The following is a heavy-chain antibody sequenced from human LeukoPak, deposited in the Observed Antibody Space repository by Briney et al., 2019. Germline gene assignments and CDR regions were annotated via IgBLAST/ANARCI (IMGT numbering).Heavy chain of an antibody. CDR1: GFTFDHYA. J-gene: IGHJ2*01. Sequence: GGSLRLSCAASGFTFDHYAMHWVRQPPGRGLEWVSLISGDGGSTYYADSVKGRFTISRDNSKNSLYLQMNSLRTEDSALYYCAKDYPGFSWFFDPWGRGTLVTVSS. D-gene: IGHD3-10*01. V-gene: IGHV3-43*02. CDR2: ISGDGGST. CDR3: AKDYPGFSWFFDP.